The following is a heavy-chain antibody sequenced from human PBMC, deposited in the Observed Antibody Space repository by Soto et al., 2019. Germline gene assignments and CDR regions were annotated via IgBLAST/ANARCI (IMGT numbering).Heavy chain of an antibody. CDR3: ARAKRRRDYYYGMDV. J-gene: IGHJ6*02. Sequence: SETLSLTCTVSGGSISSGGYYWSWIRQHPGKGLEWIGYIYYSGSTYYNPSLKSRVTISVDTSKNQFSLKLSSVTAADTAVYYCARAKRRRDYYYGMDVWGQGTTVTVSS. CDR1: GGSISSGGYY. CDR2: IYYSGST. V-gene: IGHV4-31*03.